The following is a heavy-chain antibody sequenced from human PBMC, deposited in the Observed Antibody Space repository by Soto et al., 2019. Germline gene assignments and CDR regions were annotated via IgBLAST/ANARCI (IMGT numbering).Heavy chain of an antibody. CDR3: AREGREQWLVRGLDY. D-gene: IGHD6-19*01. J-gene: IGHJ4*02. Sequence: QVQLVESGGGVVQPGMSLRLSCAASGFTFSSYGMHWVRQAPGKGLEWVAVIWYDGSNKYYADSVKGRFTISRDNSKNTLYLQMNSLRAEDTAVYYCAREGREQWLVRGLDYWGQGTLVTVSS. CDR2: IWYDGSNK. V-gene: IGHV3-33*01. CDR1: GFTFSSYG.